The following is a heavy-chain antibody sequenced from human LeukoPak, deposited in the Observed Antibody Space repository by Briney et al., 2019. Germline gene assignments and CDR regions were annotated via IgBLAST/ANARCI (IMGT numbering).Heavy chain of an antibody. V-gene: IGHV1-46*01. J-gene: IGHJ4*02. CDR3: ASSIRDSSSWYGGDSSGPGDY. D-gene: IGHD6-13*01. CDR2: INPTGGST. Sequence: GASVKVSCKASGYTFTSYYMHWVQQAPGQGLEWMGIINPTGGSTSYAQKFQGRVTMTRDTSTSTVYMELSSLRSEDTAVYYCASSIRDSSSWYGGDSSGPGDYWGQGTLVTVSS. CDR1: GYTFTSYY.